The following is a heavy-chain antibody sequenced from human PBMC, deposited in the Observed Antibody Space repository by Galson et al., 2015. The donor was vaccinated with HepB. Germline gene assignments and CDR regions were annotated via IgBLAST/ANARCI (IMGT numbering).Heavy chain of an antibody. J-gene: IGHJ4*02. Sequence: SVKVSCKASGFTFTSSAMQWVRQARGQRLEWIGWIVVGSGNTDYAQKFQERVTITRDMSTSTAYMELSSLRSEDTAVYYCAAVGISGPDYFDYWGQGTLVTVSS. CDR3: AAVGISGPDYFDY. CDR1: GFTFTSSA. CDR2: IVVGSGNT. V-gene: IGHV1-58*02. D-gene: IGHD3-3*01.